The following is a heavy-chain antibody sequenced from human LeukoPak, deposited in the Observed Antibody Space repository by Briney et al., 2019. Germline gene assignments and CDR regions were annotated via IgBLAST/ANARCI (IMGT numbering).Heavy chain of an antibody. CDR2: IIPIFGTA. V-gene: IGHV1-69*06. CDR3: ARENPIAAADDY. Sequence: SVKVSCKASGGTFSSYAIRWVRQAPGQGLEWMGGIIPIFGTANYAQKFQGRVTITADKSTSTAYMELSSLRSEDTAVYYCARENPIAAADDYWGQGTLVTVSS. D-gene: IGHD6-13*01. J-gene: IGHJ4*02. CDR1: GGTFSSYA.